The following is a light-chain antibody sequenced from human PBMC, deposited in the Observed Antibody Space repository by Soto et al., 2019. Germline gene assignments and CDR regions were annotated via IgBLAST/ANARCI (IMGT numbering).Light chain of an antibody. CDR3: SSYKSATTYV. J-gene: IGLJ1*01. Sequence: QSVLTQPASVSGSPGQSITISCTGTSSDVGDYNYVSWYQHHPGKAPKLIIHEVSDRPSGISNRFSGSKSGNTASLTISGLQDEEEAAYSCSSYKSATTYVFGTGTKVTVL. CDR2: EVS. V-gene: IGLV2-14*01. CDR1: SSDVGDYNY.